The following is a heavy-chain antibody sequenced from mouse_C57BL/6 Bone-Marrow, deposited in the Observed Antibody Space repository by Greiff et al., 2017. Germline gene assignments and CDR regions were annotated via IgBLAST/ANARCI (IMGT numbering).Heavy chain of an antibody. CDR2: IWWDDDK. CDR1: GFSLNTFDMS. D-gene: IGHD1-1*01. V-gene: IGHV8-8*01. J-gene: IGHJ3*01. Sequence: QVTLKESGPGILQPSQTLSLTCSFSGFSLNTFDMSVGWICQPSGKGLEWLAHIWWDDDKYYNPALKSRLTISKDTSKHHVFLKIANVDTADTATYYCARGYYGSSSWFAYWGQGTLVTVSA. CDR3: ARGYYGSSSWFAY.